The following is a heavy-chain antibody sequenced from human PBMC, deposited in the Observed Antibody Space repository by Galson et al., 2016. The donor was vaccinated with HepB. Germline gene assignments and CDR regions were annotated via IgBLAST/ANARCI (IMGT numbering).Heavy chain of an antibody. CDR3: AREQPSGAYRTADY. V-gene: IGHV3-30*03. J-gene: IGHJ3*01. CDR2: SSYDGINQ. Sequence: SLRLSCATSGFSFGTCGFHWVRQAPGKGLEWVGVSSYDGINQYYSDSVKGRFTISRDRSKNTLYLQMTRLRVEDTAVYFCAREQPSGAYRTADYWGHGTMVTVSS. D-gene: IGHD1-26*01. CDR1: GFSFGTCG.